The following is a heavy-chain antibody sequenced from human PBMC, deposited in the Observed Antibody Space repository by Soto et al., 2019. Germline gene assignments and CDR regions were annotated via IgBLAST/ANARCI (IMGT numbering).Heavy chain of an antibody. CDR1: GFTFGSYW. CDR2: IKQDGTEK. J-gene: IGHJ2*01. D-gene: IGHD2-2*01. CDR3: ARFATSPFDYWYFDL. Sequence: LRLSCAASGFTFGSYWMSWVRQAPGKGLEWVANIKQDGTEKYYVDSVKGRFTISGDNAKNSLYLQMHSLRAEDTAVYYCARFATSPFDYWYFDLWGRGALVTVSS. V-gene: IGHV3-7*03.